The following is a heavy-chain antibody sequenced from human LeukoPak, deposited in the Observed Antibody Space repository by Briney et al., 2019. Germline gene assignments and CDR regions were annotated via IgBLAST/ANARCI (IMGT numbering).Heavy chain of an antibody. J-gene: IGHJ4*02. Sequence: GGSLRLSCAASGFTISSYSMNWVRQAPGKGLEWVSSISSSSSYIYYADSVKGRFTISRDNAKKSLYLQMDSLRAEDTAVYYCARDRLHYGEYEKTFDYWGQGTLVTVSS. CDR3: ARDRLHYGEYEKTFDY. D-gene: IGHD4-17*01. CDR1: GFTISSYS. CDR2: ISSSSSYI. V-gene: IGHV3-21*01.